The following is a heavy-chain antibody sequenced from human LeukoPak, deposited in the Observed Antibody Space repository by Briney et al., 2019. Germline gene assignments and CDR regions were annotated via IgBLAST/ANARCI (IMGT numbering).Heavy chain of an antibody. CDR1: GGSVSSGSYY. CDR3: ARAGIAAAGRGPDDY. D-gene: IGHD6-13*01. CDR2: IYYSGST. Sequence: KSSETLSLTCTVTGGSVSSGSYYWSWFRQPPGKGLEWIGYIYYSGSTNYNPSLKSRVTISVDTSKNQFSLKLSSVTAADTAVYYCARAGIAAAGRGPDDYWGQGTLVTVSS. J-gene: IGHJ4*02. V-gene: IGHV4-61*01.